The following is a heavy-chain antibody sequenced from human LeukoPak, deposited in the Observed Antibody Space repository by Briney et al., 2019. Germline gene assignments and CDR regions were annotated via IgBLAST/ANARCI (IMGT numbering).Heavy chain of an antibody. CDR1: GFTFSSYA. D-gene: IGHD3-22*01. Sequence: PGGSLRLSCAASGFTFSSYAMSWVRQAPGKGLEWVSAISGSGGSTYYADSVKGRFTISRDNSKNTLYLQMNSLRAEDTAVYYCAEDRNTMIVVVITTIPWETDYWGQGTLVTVSS. CDR3: AEDRNTMIVVVITTIPWETDY. J-gene: IGHJ4*02. CDR2: ISGSGGST. V-gene: IGHV3-23*01.